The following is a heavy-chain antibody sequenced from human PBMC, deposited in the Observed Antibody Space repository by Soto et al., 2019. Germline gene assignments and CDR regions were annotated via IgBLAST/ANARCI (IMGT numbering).Heavy chain of an antibody. Sequence: TLSLTCTVSGGSISSGDYYWSWIRQPPGKGLEWIGYIYYSGSTYYTPSLKSRVTISVDTSKTQFSLKLSSVTAADTAVYYCAREHVTALFDYWGQGTLVTVSS. V-gene: IGHV4-30-4*01. CDR2: IYYSGST. CDR3: AREHVTALFDY. D-gene: IGHD2-21*02. J-gene: IGHJ4*02. CDR1: GGSISSGDYY.